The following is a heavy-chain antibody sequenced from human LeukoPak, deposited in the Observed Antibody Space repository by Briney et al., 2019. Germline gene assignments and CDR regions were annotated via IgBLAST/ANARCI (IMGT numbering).Heavy chain of an antibody. D-gene: IGHD3-10*01. CDR3: ARGAYYYGSGSPHDY. J-gene: IGHJ4*02. CDR1: GYTFSNFG. V-gene: IGHV1-2*02. Sequence: ASVKVSCKASGYTFSNFGISWVRQAPGQGLEWMGWINPNSGGTNSAQKFQGRVTMTRDTSISTAYMELSRLRSDDTAVYYCARGAYYYGSGSPHDYWGQGTLVTVSS. CDR2: INPNSGGT.